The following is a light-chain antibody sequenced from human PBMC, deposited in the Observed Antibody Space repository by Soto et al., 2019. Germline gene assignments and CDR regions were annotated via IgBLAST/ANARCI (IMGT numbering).Light chain of an antibody. Sequence: EIVLTQSPGTLSLSTGERATLSCWASQSVSNRYLAWYQQKPGQAPRLLIYGASSRATGIPDRFSGSGSGTDFTLTISSLHSEDFAVYYCQQYNNWPRTFGQGTRLEI. CDR2: GAS. V-gene: IGKV3-20*01. CDR3: QQYNNWPRT. CDR1: QSVSNRY. J-gene: IGKJ5*01.